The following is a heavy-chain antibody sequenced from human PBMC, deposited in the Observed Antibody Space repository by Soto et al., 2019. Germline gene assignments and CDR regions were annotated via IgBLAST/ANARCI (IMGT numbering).Heavy chain of an antibody. CDR3: ASVRFGF. D-gene: IGHD3-10*01. CDR2: ISYDGTNK. Sequence: GGSLRLSCAASGFTFSSYAMHWVRQAPGKGLEWVAVISYDGTNKYYADSVKDRFTISRDNAKNTLYLQMNSLRAEDTAVYYCASVRFGFWGQGTLVTVSS. CDR1: GFTFSSYA. V-gene: IGHV3-30*14. J-gene: IGHJ4*02.